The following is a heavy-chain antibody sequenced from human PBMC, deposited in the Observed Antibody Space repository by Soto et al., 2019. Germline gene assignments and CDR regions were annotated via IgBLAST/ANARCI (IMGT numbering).Heavy chain of an antibody. CDR3: ARQGVEVVAARHYYGMDV. V-gene: IGHV4-39*01. Sequence: PSETLSLTCTVSGGSISSFSYYWGWIRQPPGKGLEWIGSITYTGSTYYNPSLKSRVTIYVDTSKNQFSLMLSSVTAADTAVYYCARQGVEVVAARHYYGMDVWGQGTTVTVSS. CDR1: GGSISSFSYY. D-gene: IGHD2-15*01. CDR2: ITYTGST. J-gene: IGHJ6*02.